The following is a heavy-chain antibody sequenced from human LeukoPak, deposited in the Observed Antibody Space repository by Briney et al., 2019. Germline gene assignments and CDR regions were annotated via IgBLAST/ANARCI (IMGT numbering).Heavy chain of an antibody. CDR1: GFTFNNCG. V-gene: IGHV3-33*01. CDR3: ARAPFAGYYAGSGYPDY. CDR2: IWYDGSNK. D-gene: IGHD3-22*01. J-gene: IGHJ4*02. Sequence: GGSLRLSCAASGFTFNNCGMHWVRQAPGKGLEWVAVIWYDGSNKYYADSVKGRFIISRDNSKNTLYLQMNGLRAEDTAVYYCARAPFAGYYAGSGYPDYWGQGTLVTVSS.